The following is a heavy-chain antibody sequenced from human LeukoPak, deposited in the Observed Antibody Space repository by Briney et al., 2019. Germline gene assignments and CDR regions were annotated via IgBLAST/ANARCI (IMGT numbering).Heavy chain of an antibody. Sequence: HGESLKISCKGSGYSFTSYWIGWVRQMPGKGLEWMGIIYPGDSDTRYSPSFQGQVTISADKSISTAYLQWSSLKASDTAMYYCARGLAPIAMVDGYYFDYWGQGTLVTVSS. CDR1: GYSFTSYW. V-gene: IGHV5-51*01. CDR2: IYPGDSDT. CDR3: ARGLAPIAMVDGYYFDY. D-gene: IGHD5-18*01. J-gene: IGHJ4*02.